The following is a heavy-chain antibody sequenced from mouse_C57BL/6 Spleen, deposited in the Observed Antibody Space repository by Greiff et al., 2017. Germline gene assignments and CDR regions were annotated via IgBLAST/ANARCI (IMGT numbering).Heavy chain of an antibody. D-gene: IGHD2-2*01. V-gene: IGHV1-55*01. J-gene: IGHJ3*01. CDR3: ARSKGNYYGYDY. CDR1: GYTFTSYW. CDR2: IYPGSGST. Sequence: QVQLQQPGAELVKPGASVKMSCKASGYTFTSYWITWVKQRPGKGLEWIGDIYPGSGSTNYNEKFKSKATLTVDTSSSTSYMQLSSLTSEDSAVYYCARSKGNYYGYDYWGQGTLVTVSA.